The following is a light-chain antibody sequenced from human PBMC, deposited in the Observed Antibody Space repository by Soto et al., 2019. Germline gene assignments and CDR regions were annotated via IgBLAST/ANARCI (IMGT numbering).Light chain of an antibody. Sequence: EIFFTHSPAPLSXXLVXXXXXXXRSSQSVGSFLAWYQQKPGQAPRLLIYDASMRATDIPDRFTGSGSGTDFTLIINRLQPEDFALYFCQHYGRGSPIAFGLGTRLEIK. CDR2: DAS. V-gene: IGKV3-11*01. CDR1: QSVGSF. J-gene: IGKJ5*01. CDR3: QHYGRGSPIA.